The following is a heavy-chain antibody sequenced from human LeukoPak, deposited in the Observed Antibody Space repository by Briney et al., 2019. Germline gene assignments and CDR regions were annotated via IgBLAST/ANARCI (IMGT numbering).Heavy chain of an antibody. D-gene: IGHD4-17*01. V-gene: IGHV4-59*01. Sequence: SETLSLTCTVSGGSISSYYWSWIRQPPGKGLEWIGYIYYSGGTNYNPSLKSRVTISVDTSKNQFSLKLTSVTAADTAVYYCARAPAISYGVFYFDYWGQGTLVTVSS. CDR1: GGSISSYY. CDR3: ARAPAISYGVFYFDY. CDR2: IYYSGGT. J-gene: IGHJ4*02.